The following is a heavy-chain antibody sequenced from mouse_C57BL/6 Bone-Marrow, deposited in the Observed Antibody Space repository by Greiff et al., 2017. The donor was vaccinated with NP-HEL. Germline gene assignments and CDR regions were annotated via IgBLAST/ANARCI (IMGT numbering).Heavy chain of an antibody. J-gene: IGHJ4*01. V-gene: IGHV1-69*01. D-gene: IGHD1-1*01. Sequence: QVQLQQSGAELVMPGASVKLSCKASGYTFTSYWMHWVKQRPGQGLEWIGEIDPSDSYTNYNQKFKGKSTLTVDKSSSTAYMQLSSLTSEDSAVDYCAREGGSSYAMDYWGQGTSVTVSS. CDR3: AREGGSSYAMDY. CDR2: IDPSDSYT. CDR1: GYTFTSYW.